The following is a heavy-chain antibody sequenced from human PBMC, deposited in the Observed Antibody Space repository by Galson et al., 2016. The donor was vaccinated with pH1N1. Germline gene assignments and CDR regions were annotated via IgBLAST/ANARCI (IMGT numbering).Heavy chain of an antibody. J-gene: IGHJ4*02. CDR2: IDPSNGGT. Sequence: SVKVSCKASGYTFTREYIHWVRQAPGQGLEWMGVIDPSNGGTTYSQNFQGLVTMTRDTSTNTVYMELSCLKSEDTAVYFCIRDLGRLRDYWGQGTLVTVSS. CDR3: IRDLGRLRDY. D-gene: IGHD7-27*01. CDR1: GYTFTREY. V-gene: IGHV1-46*01.